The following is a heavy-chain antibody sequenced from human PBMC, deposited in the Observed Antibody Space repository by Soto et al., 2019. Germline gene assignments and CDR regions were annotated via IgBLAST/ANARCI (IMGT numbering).Heavy chain of an antibody. CDR2: IYYSGSN. Sequence: SETRSLSCTVSGGSVSSGSYYWSWIRQPPGKGLEWIGYIYYSGSNNYNPSLKSRVTISVDTSKNQFSLKLSSVTAADTAVYYCARGYSSSRYRVTWFDPWGQGTLVTVS. J-gene: IGHJ5*02. D-gene: IGHD6-13*01. CDR1: GGSVSSGSYY. V-gene: IGHV4-61*01. CDR3: ARGYSSSRYRVTWFDP.